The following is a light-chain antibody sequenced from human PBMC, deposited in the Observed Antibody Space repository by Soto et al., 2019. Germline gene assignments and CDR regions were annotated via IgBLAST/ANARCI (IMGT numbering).Light chain of an antibody. CDR1: RNVSIY. J-gene: IGKJ5*01. CDR2: ATS. CDR3: QQSYKRPS. V-gene: IGKV1-39*01. Sequence: EIPLTQSPSSLAASVGERLTLTCRASRNVSIYLNWYQHKPVKGTTLLIHATSNLQIGVPSRFSGSGSGTEFTLTISSLEPEDFGTYYCQQSYKRPSFCQGTRLEI.